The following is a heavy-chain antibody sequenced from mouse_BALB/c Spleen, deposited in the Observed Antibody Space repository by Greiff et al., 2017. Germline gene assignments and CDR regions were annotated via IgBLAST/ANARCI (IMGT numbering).Heavy chain of an antibody. CDR3: SRGYYGRNWYFDV. J-gene: IGHJ1*01. D-gene: IGHD1-1*01. V-gene: IGHV1S81*02. Sequence: QVQLQQSGAELVKPGASVKLSCKASGYTFTSYYMYWVKQRPGQGLEWIGEINPSNGGTNFNEKFKSKATLTVDKSSSTAYMQLSSLTSEDSAVYYCSRGYYGRNWYFDVWGAGTTVTVSS. CDR2: INPSNGGT. CDR1: GYTFTSYY.